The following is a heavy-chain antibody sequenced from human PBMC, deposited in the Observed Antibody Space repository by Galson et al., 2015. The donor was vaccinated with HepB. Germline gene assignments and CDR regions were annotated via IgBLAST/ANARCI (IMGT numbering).Heavy chain of an antibody. CDR3: ARDGGGSHYDFDY. CDR1: GGTFRNFA. D-gene: IGHD1-26*01. CDR2: IIPSFGTA. V-gene: IGHV1-69*13. J-gene: IGHJ4*02. Sequence: SVKVSCKASGGTFRNFAISWVRQAPGQGLEWMGGIIPSFGTANYAPKFQGRVTITADESTSTAYMELNSLRFEDTAVYYCARDGGGSHYDFDYWGQGTLVTVSS.